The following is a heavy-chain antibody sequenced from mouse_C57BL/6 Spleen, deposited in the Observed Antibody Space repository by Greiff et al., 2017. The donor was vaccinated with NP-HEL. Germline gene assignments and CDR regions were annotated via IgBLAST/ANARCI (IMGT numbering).Heavy chain of an antibody. Sequence: EVQLVESGGDLVKPGGSLKLSCAASGFTFSSYGMSWVRQTPDKRLEWVATISSGGSYTYYPDSVKGRFTISRDNAKNTLYLQMSSLKAEDTAMYYCARGKIPFYGNHWYFDVWGTGTTVTVAS. CDR1: GFTFSSYG. D-gene: IGHD2-10*01. CDR2: ISSGGSYT. CDR3: ARGKIPFYGNHWYFDV. J-gene: IGHJ1*03. V-gene: IGHV5-6*01.